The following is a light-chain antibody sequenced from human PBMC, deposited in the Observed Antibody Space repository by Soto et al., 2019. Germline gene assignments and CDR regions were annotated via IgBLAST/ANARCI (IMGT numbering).Light chain of an antibody. Sequence: QSALTQPPSASGSPGQSVTISCTGTSSDVGGYNYVSWYQQHPGKAPKLMIYEVSKRPSGVPDRFSGSKSGNTASLTVSGLPAEDDAYYYRSSYAGSNKLVFGGGTKLTVL. J-gene: IGLJ2*01. CDR2: EVS. CDR1: SSDVGGYNY. CDR3: SSYAGSNKLV. V-gene: IGLV2-8*01.